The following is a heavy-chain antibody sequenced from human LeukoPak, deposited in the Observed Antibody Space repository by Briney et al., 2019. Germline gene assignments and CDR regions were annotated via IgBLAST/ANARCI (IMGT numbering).Heavy chain of an antibody. CDR3: ARPYYYDSRIDP. J-gene: IGHJ5*02. D-gene: IGHD3-22*01. Sequence: PSETLSLTCAVYGGSFSGYYWSRIRQPPGKGLEWIAYMYYSGSTYYNPSLKSRVTMSADTSKHQLSLKLSSVTAADTAVYYCARPYYYDSRIDPWGQGILVTVSS. CDR2: MYYSGST. CDR1: GGSFSGYY. V-gene: IGHV4-30-4*08.